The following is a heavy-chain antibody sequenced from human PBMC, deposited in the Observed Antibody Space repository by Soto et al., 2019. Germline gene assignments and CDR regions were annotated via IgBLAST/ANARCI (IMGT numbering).Heavy chain of an antibody. CDR2: IYYSGST. CDR1: GGSISSGDYY. CDR3: ARATIVLVPAAMVSHWFDP. J-gene: IGHJ5*02. D-gene: IGHD2-2*01. Sequence: SETLSLTCTVSGGSISSGDYYWSWIRQPPGKGLEWIGYIYYSGSTYYNPSLKSRVTISVDTSKNQFSLKLSSVTAADTAVYYCARATIVLVPAAMVSHWFDPWGQGTLVTVPS. V-gene: IGHV4-30-4*01.